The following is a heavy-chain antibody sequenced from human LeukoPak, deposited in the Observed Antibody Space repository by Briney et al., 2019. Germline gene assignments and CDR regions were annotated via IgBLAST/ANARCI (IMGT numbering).Heavy chain of an antibody. CDR1: GFTFSSYA. CDR2: ISGSGGST. J-gene: IGHJ4*02. CDR3: AKDQWLAPFDY. V-gene: IGHV3-23*01. Sequence: GGPLRLSCAASGFTFSSYAMSWVRQAPGKGLEWVSAISGSGGSTYYADSVKGRFTISRDNSTNTLYLQMNSLRAEDTAVYYCAKDQWLAPFDYWGQGTLVTVSS. D-gene: IGHD6-19*01.